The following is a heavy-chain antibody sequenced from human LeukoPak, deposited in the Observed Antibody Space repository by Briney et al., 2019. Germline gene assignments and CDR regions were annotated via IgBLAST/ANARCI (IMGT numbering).Heavy chain of an antibody. CDR3: AVDSSSGYFDC. Sequence: SETLSLTCTVSGGSISSYYWGWIRQPPGKGLEWIGSIYYSGSTYYNPSLKSRVTISVDTSKNQFSLKLSSVTAADTAVYYCAVDSSSGYFDCWGQGTLVTVSS. J-gene: IGHJ4*02. CDR1: GGSISSYY. V-gene: IGHV4-39*01. CDR2: IYYSGST. D-gene: IGHD6-13*01.